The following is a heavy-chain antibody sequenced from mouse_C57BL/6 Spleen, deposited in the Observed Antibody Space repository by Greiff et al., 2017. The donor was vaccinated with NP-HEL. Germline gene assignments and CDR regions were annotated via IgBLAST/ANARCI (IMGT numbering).Heavy chain of an antibody. CDR2: IYWDDDK. CDR3: ARRWDGYYYAMDY. D-gene: IGHD2-3*01. V-gene: IGHV8-12*01. J-gene: IGHJ4*01. Sequence: QVQLKESGPGILQSSQTLSLTCSFSGFSLSTSGMGVSWIRQPSGKGLEWLAHIYWDDDKRYTPSLKGRLTISKDTSRNQVFLKITSVDTADTATYYCARRWDGYYYAMDYWGQGTSVTVSS. CDR1: GFSLSTSGMG.